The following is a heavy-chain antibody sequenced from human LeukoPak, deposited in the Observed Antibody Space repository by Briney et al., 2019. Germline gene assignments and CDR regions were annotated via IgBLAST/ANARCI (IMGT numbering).Heavy chain of an antibody. Sequence: GGSLRLSCAASGFTFSSYAMSWVRQAPGKGLEWVSAISGSGGSTYYADSVKGRFTISRDNSKNTLYLQMNSLRAEDTAVYYCASRPVLRFLEWSGLWGQGTLVTVSS. D-gene: IGHD3-3*01. CDR1: GFTFSSYA. CDR3: ASRPVLRFLEWSGL. J-gene: IGHJ4*02. CDR2: ISGSGGST. V-gene: IGHV3-23*01.